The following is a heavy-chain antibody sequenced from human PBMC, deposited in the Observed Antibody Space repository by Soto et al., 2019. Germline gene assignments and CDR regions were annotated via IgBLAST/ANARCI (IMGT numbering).Heavy chain of an antibody. D-gene: IGHD3-10*01. Sequence: XGSLRLSCAACGFTFSTYSMNWVRQAPGKGLEWVSSISGGSGRIYYADSVKGRFTISRDNAKNSLYLQMNSLRAEDTAVYYCARQMGVHYGSGSYDRWFDPWGQGTQVTVSS. CDR2: ISGGSGRI. J-gene: IGHJ5*02. V-gene: IGHV3-21*01. CDR1: GFTFSTYS. CDR3: ARQMGVHYGSGSYDRWFDP.